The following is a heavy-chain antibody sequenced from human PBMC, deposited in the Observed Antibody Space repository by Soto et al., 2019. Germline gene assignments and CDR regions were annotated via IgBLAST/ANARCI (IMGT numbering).Heavy chain of an antibody. CDR1: GYGLAELS. V-gene: IGHV1-24*01. CDR3: ATAVLYSSSSNWFDP. D-gene: IGHD6-6*01. Sequence: GASAKACWKVSGYGLAELSRHWVQHAPGKGLEWMGGFDPEDGETIYAQKFQGRVTMTEDTSTDTAYMELSSLRSEDTAVYYCATAVLYSSSSNWFDPWGQGTLVTVSS. CDR2: FDPEDGET. J-gene: IGHJ5*02.